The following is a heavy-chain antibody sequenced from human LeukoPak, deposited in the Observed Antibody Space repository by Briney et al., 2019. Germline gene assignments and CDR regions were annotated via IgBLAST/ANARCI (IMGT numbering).Heavy chain of an antibody. J-gene: IGHJ5*02. Sequence: PGGSLRLSCAASGFTFSSYEMNWVRQAPGKGLEWVSYISSSGSTIYYADSVKGRFTISRDNSKNTLYLQMNSLRAEDTAVYYCAKDPTSLYGLRSWGQGTLVTVSS. V-gene: IGHV3-48*03. D-gene: IGHD3-16*01. CDR2: ISSSGSTI. CDR1: GFTFSSYE. CDR3: AKDPTSLYGLRS.